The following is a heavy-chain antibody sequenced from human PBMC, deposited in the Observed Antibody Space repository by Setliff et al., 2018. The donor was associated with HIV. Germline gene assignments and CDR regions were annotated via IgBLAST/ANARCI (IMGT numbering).Heavy chain of an antibody. CDR1: GYTFIDYF. D-gene: IGHD4-17*01. CDR2: ISTYNDNT. J-gene: IGHJ3*02. Sequence: ASVKVSCKASGYTFIDYFMHWVRQAPGQGLEWMGWISTYNDNTNYAQKLQGRVTMTTETSTSTAYMELRSLRTDDTAVYYCARHDGLRSVHGAFDIWGQGTMVT. CDR3: ARHDGLRSVHGAFDI. V-gene: IGHV1-18*04.